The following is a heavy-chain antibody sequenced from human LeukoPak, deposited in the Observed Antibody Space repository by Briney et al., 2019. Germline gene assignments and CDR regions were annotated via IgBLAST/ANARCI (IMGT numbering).Heavy chain of an antibody. Sequence: GGSLRLSCAASGFTFNYYVMHWVRQAPGKGLEWESFISYDGSNRYYADSVKGRFTISRDNSKNTLFLQMNSLRPEGTAVYYCAKDGSIAAAGYFDFWGLGTLVTVSS. J-gene: IGHJ4*02. CDR1: GFTFNYYV. V-gene: IGHV3-30*18. CDR3: AKDGSIAAAGYFDF. CDR2: ISYDGSNR. D-gene: IGHD6-25*01.